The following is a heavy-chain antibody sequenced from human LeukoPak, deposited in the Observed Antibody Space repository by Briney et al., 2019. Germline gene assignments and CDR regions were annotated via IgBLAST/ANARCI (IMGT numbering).Heavy chain of an antibody. V-gene: IGHV4-59*01. J-gene: IGHJ5*02. CDR1: GGSISSYY. Sequence: SETLSLTCTVSGGSISSYYWSWIRQPPGKGLEWIGYIYYSGSTNYNPSLQSRVTISVDTSKNQFSLKLSSVTAADTAVYYCARDYYGSGSYTPPNWFDPWGQGTLVTVSS. CDR2: IYYSGST. D-gene: IGHD3-10*01. CDR3: ARDYYGSGSYTPPNWFDP.